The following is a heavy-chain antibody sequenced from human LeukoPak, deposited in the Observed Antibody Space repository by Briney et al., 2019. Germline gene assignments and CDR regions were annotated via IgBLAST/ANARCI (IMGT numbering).Heavy chain of an antibody. Sequence: GGSLRLSCAASGFTFSSYSMNWVRQAPGKGLEWVSYISSSSSTIYYADSVKGRFTISRDNAKNSLYLQMNSLRAEDTAVYYCAREAGIAAAGAVDYWGQGTLVTVSS. J-gene: IGHJ4*02. CDR3: AREAGIAAAGAVDY. D-gene: IGHD6-13*01. V-gene: IGHV3-48*04. CDR2: ISSSSSTI. CDR1: GFTFSSYS.